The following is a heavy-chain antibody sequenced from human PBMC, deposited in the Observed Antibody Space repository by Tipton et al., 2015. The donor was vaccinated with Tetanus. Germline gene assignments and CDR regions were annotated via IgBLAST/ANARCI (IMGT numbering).Heavy chain of an antibody. D-gene: IGHD5-12*01. CDR2: IYYRGSP. V-gene: IGHV4-39*01. CDR1: GGSISSTPYY. J-gene: IGHJ1*01. CDR3: ARHLRRSGLECFQP. Sequence: TLSLTCNVSGGSISSTPYYWGWIRQPPGKRLEWIGSIYYRGSPYYNPSLKSRLAISVDMSNNQFSLKLNSVTAADTAVYFCARHLRRSGLECFQPWGQGTLVTVSS.